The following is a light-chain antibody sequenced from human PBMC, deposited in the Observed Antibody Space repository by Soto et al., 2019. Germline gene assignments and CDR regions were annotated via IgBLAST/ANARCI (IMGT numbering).Light chain of an antibody. CDR2: RAS. Sequence: EIVMTQSPATLAVSPGDTATLPCRASQSLGGNFAWYRHKPGQAPRLLIFRASSWATGVPARFSASGSGTEFTLTVCVLQSEGFAFYDGQRYRNWPAWTFCPGTNV. V-gene: IGKV3-15*01. J-gene: IGKJ1*01. CDR1: QSLGGN. CDR3: QRYRNWPAWT.